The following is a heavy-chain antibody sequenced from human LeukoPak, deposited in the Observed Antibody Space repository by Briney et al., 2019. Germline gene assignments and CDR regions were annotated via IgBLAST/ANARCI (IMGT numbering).Heavy chain of an antibody. V-gene: IGHV4-39*07. CDR2: IYYSGST. CDR1: GGSISSSSYY. CDR3: ARVSSDYGDYRPFTFFDY. D-gene: IGHD4-17*01. J-gene: IGHJ4*02. Sequence: PSETLSLTCTVTGGSISSSSYYWGWIRQPPGKGLEWIGSIYYSGSTYYNPSLKSRVTISVDTSKNQFSLKLSSVTAADTAVYYCARVSSDYGDYRPFTFFDYWGQGTLVTVSS.